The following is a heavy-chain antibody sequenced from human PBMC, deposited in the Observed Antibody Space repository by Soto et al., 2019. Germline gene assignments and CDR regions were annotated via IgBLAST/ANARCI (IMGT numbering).Heavy chain of an antibody. J-gene: IGHJ4*02. Sequence: QVQLVQSGAEVKKPGSSVKVSCKASGGTFSSYAISWVRQAPGQGLEWMGGIIPIFGTADYAQKFQGRVTITADESTSTGNMELSSLRSEDTAVYYCASHYDSSGYYYRGLDYWVQGTLVTVSS. CDR3: ASHYDSSGYYYRGLDY. V-gene: IGHV1-69*12. D-gene: IGHD3-22*01. CDR2: IIPIFGTA. CDR1: GGTFSSYA.